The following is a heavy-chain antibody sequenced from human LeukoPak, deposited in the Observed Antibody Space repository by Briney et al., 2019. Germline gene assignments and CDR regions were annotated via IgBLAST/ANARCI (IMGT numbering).Heavy chain of an antibody. D-gene: IGHD2-8*01. V-gene: IGHV4-38-2*01. CDR3: ARGEWRTGYFQH. CDR2: VFYSGNT. CDR1: DYSIRNGYY. Sequence: SETLSLTCDVSDYSIRNGYYWGWIRQPPGKGLEWIASVFYSGNTYYNPSLRSRVTISVDMSKNQFSLKLSSVTAADTAVYYCARGEWRTGYFQHWGQGTLVTVSS. J-gene: IGHJ1*01.